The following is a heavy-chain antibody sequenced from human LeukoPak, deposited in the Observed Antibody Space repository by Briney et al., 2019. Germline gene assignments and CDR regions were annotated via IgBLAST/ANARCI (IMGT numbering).Heavy chain of an antibody. CDR3: AREYTTSSTAFDI. J-gene: IGHJ3*02. Sequence: SETLSLTCTVSGGSISSYYWSWIRQPPGKGLEWIGYIYYSGTTNYNPSLKSRVTISVDTSKNQFSLKLSSVTAADTAVYYCAREYTTSSTAFDIWGQGTMVTVSS. V-gene: IGHV4-59*12. CDR1: GGSISSYY. D-gene: IGHD1-26*01. CDR2: IYYSGTT.